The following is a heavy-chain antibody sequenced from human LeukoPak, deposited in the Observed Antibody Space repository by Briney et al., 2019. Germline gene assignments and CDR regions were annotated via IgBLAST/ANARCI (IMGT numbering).Heavy chain of an antibody. J-gene: IGHJ6*02. CDR2: MNPNSGNT. CDR3: ARGRIAVAGTGYYYGMDV. Sequence: ASVKVSCKASGYTFTSYDINWGRQATGQGLEWMGWMNPNSGNTGYAQKFQGRVTMTRNTSISTAYMELSSLRSEDTAVYYCARGRIAVAGTGYYYGMDVWGQGTTVTVSS. V-gene: IGHV1-8*01. D-gene: IGHD6-19*01. CDR1: GYTFTSYD.